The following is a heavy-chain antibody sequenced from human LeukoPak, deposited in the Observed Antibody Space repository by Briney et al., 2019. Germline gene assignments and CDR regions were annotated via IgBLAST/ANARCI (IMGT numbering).Heavy chain of an antibody. CDR3: ATFKAAAGRDEYFQH. CDR1: GFTFSSYA. J-gene: IGHJ1*01. V-gene: IGHV3-23*01. Sequence: PGGSLRLSCAASGFTFSSYAMSWVRQAPGKGLEWVSAISGSGGSTYYADSVKGRFTISRDNSKNTLYLQMNSLRAEDTAVYYCATFKAAAGRDEYFQHWGQGTLVTVSS. D-gene: IGHD6-13*01. CDR2: ISGSGGST.